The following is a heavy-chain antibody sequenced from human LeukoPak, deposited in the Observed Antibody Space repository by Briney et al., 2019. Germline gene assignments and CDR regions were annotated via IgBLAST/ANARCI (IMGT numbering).Heavy chain of an antibody. CDR2: ISSSSSTI. Sequence: GGSLRLSCAASGFTFSSYSMNWVRQAPGKGLEWVSYISSSSSTIYYADSVKGRFTISRDNAKNSLYLQMNSPRAEDTAVYYCARGTTGTLNYFDYWGQGTLVTVSS. CDR3: ARGTTGTLNYFDY. CDR1: GFTFSSYS. J-gene: IGHJ4*02. V-gene: IGHV3-48*01. D-gene: IGHD1-1*01.